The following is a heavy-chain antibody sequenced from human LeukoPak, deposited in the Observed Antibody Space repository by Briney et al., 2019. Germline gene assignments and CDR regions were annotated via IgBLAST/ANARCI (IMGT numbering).Heavy chain of an antibody. CDR3: ATEAETYKAWFDP. CDR2: IYTSGST. CDR1: GGSISSGSYY. J-gene: IGHJ5*02. Sequence: SQTLSLTCTVSGGSISSGSYYWSWIRQPAGKGLEWIGRIYTSGSTNYNPSLKSRVTISVDTSKNQFSLKLGSVTAADTAVYYCATEAETYKAWFDPWGQGTLVTVSS. D-gene: IGHD1-1*01. V-gene: IGHV4-61*02.